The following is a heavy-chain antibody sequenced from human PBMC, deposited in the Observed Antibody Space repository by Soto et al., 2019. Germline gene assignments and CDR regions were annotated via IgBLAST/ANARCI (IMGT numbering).Heavy chain of an antibody. CDR1: GFTFSRYG. CDR2: ISSSGAYT. Sequence: GGSLRLSSAASGFTFSRYGMSWVRQAPGKGLEWVSTISSSGAYTYYADSVKGRFTISRDNSKNTVYLQMNSLRAEDTAVYYCANMGVTATYDAFDIWGQGTMVTVSS. D-gene: IGHD2-15*01. J-gene: IGHJ3*02. CDR3: ANMGVTATYDAFDI. V-gene: IGHV3-23*01.